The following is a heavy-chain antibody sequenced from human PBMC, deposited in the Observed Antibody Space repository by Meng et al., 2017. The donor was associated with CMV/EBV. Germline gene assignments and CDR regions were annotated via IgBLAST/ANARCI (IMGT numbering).Heavy chain of an antibody. Sequence: QVLLWQCGVEVRKPGASVKVSWKASGYTLPGYYMHGVRQAPGQGLEWMGWINPNSGGTNYAQKFQGRVTMTRDTSISTAYMELSRLRSDDTAVYYCARVGVRLGPFDYWGQGTLVTVSS. D-gene: IGHD1-26*01. V-gene: IGHV1-2*02. CDR1: GYTLPGYY. J-gene: IGHJ4*02. CDR3: ARVGVRLGPFDY. CDR2: INPNSGGT.